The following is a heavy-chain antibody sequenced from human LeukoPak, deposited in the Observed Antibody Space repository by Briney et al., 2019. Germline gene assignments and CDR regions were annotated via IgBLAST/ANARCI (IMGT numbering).Heavy chain of an antibody. V-gene: IGHV4-39*01. CDR1: GGSISSSSYY. J-gene: IGHJ4*02. CDR3: ARQARVSSRPADY. CDR2: IYYSGST. D-gene: IGHD6-13*01. Sequence: NPSETLSLTCTVSGGSISSSSYYWGWIRQPPGKGLEWIGSIYYSGSTYYNPSLKGRVTICVDTSKNQFSLKLSSVTAADTAVYYCARQARVSSRPADYWGQGTLVTVSS.